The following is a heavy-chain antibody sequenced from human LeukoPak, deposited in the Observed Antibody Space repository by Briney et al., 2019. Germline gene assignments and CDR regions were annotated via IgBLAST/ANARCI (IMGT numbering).Heavy chain of an antibody. CDR1: GGSITNSY. V-gene: IGHV4-59*01. D-gene: IGHD1-1*01. CDR2: INYSGST. Sequence: SETLSLTCTVSGGSITNSYWNWIRQSPGKGLEWIGYINYSGSTNYNPSVKSRVTISVDTSKNQFSLKLSSVTAADTAMYFCARDPLSTNDFDIWGQGTMVTVSS. CDR3: ARDPLSTNDFDI. J-gene: IGHJ3*02.